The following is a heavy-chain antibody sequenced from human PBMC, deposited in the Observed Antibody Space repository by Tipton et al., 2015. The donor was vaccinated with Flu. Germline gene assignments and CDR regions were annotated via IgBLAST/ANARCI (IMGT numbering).Heavy chain of an antibody. J-gene: IGHJ4*02. D-gene: IGHD2-2*01. CDR3: ARGARIPYYFNY. V-gene: IGHV4-61*02. CDR2: MYTNGDT. CDR1: GASIGSGSYY. Sequence: GASIGSGSYYWSWIRQPAGKGLEWIGRMYTNGDTNTNPSLKSRVSISLDTSKNQFSLELSSVTTADTAVYHCARGARIPYYFNYWGPGTLVAVSS.